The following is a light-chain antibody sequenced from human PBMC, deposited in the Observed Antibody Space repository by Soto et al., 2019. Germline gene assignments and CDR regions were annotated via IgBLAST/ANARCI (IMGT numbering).Light chain of an antibody. CDR2: EVD. CDR1: NNDVGRNHY. V-gene: IGLV2-8*01. J-gene: IGLJ2*01. Sequence: QAVLTQPPSASGSPGQSVIISCTGTNNDVGRNHYVSWYQFLPGQVPKVIIYEVDKRPSGVPDRFSGSRSGNTPSLTVSGLHSEDEGDYYCSSYAGSANLLFGGGTKLTVL. CDR3: SSYAGSANLL.